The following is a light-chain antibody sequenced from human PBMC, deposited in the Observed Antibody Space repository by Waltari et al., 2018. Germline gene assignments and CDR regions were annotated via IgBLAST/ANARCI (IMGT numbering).Light chain of an antibody. CDR1: QSIATS. V-gene: IGKV1-39*01. J-gene: IGKJ3*01. CDR2: AAS. Sequence: DIQMTQSPSSLSVSVGDRVTITCRASQSIATSLNWYQHRAGKAPRLLIYAASSLQGGVSSRFSGSGSGTDFTLTIDSLQPEDVATYYCQQSYSTPSFTFGPGTKVDI. CDR3: QQSYSTPSFT.